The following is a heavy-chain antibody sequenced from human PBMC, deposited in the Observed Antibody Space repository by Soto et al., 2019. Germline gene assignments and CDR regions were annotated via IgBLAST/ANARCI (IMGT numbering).Heavy chain of an antibody. J-gene: IGHJ6*03. CDR1: GFTVSSIH. CDR3: ARNSVHDPNYFYDMDV. V-gene: IGHV3-66*01. Sequence: EVQLVESGGGLVQPGGSLRLSCAASGFTVSSIHMSWVRQAPGKGLEWVSVIYNDGSTYYADSVKGRFTISRDNSRETVYLHLNNLRAEDTAVYYCARNSVHDPNYFYDMDVWGKGSTVTVSS. CDR2: IYNDGST. D-gene: IGHD1-1*01.